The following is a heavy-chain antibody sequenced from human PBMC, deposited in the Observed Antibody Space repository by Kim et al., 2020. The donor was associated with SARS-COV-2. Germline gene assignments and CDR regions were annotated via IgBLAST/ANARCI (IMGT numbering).Heavy chain of an antibody. V-gene: IGHV1-46*01. CDR3: ARALSGREAAGRHHDAFDI. J-gene: IGHJ3*02. CDR1: GYTFTSYY. D-gene: IGHD6-13*01. CDR2: INPSGGST. Sequence: ASVKVSCKASGYTFTSYYMHWVRQAPGQGLEWMGIINPSGGSTSYAQKFQGRVTMTRDTSTSTVYMELSSLRSEDTAVYYCARALSGREAAGRHHDAFDIWGQGTMVTVSS.